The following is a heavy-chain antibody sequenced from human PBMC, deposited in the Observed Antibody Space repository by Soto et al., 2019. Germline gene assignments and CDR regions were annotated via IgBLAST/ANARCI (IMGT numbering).Heavy chain of an antibody. J-gene: IGHJ4*02. Sequence: QVQLQESGPGLVKPAETLSLTCIVSNGSISGHYWSWIRQPPGKGLEWVSYISSSGNTIYYADSVKGRFTISRDNAKNSVYLQMNSLRAEDTALYFCAKMSSENYYDPVFSWGQGTLVTVSS. CDR1: NGSISGHY. V-gene: IGHV3-11*01. D-gene: IGHD3-22*01. CDR3: AKMSSENYYDPVFS. CDR2: ISSSGNTI.